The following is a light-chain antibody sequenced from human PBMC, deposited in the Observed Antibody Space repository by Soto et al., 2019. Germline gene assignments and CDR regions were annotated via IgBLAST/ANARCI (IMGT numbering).Light chain of an antibody. CDR3: HQLGDSPQT. V-gene: IGKV3D-15*01. CDR2: GTS. Sequence: EIVMTQSPATLSVSPGERATLSCRASQSVSSNLAWYQQKSGQAPRLLIYGTSTMDAGIPDRFSGSGSGTDFTLAISRLEPEDFAVYCCHQLGDSPQTFGQGTKVDI. CDR1: QSVSSN. J-gene: IGKJ1*01.